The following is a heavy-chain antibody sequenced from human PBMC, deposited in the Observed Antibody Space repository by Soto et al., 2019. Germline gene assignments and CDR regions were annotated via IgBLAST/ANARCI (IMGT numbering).Heavy chain of an antibody. Sequence: QVQLVQSGAEVKKPGASVKVSCKASGYTFTSYGISWVRQAPGQGLEWMGWISAYNGNTNYAQKLQGRVTMTTDTSTSTAYRELRSLRSDDTAVYYCAREDIVVVPSAIRNYYYYGMDVWGQGTTVTVSS. CDR2: ISAYNGNT. V-gene: IGHV1-18*04. CDR3: AREDIVVVPSAIRNYYYYGMDV. J-gene: IGHJ6*02. D-gene: IGHD2-2*02. CDR1: GYTFTSYG.